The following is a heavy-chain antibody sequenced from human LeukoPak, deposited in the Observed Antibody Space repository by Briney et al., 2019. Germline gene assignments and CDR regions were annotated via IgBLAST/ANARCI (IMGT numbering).Heavy chain of an antibody. D-gene: IGHD6-13*01. V-gene: IGHV1-69*04. CDR3: ARDPTGYSSSWYYYYGMDV. CDR1: GGTFSSYA. Sequence: GSLVKVSCKASGGTFSSYAISWVRQAPGQGLEWMGRIIPILGIANYAQKFQGRVTITADKSTSTAYMELSSLRSEDTAVYYCARDPTGYSSSWYYYYGMDVWGQGTTVTVSS. CDR2: IIPILGIA. J-gene: IGHJ6*02.